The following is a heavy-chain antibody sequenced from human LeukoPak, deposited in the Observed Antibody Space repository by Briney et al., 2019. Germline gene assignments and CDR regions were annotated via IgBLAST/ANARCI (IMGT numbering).Heavy chain of an antibody. J-gene: IGHJ4*02. CDR2: INPNSGGT. Sequence: ASVKVSCTASGYTFTGYYMHWVRQAPGQGLEWMGWINPNSGGTNYAQKFQGRVTMTRDTSISTAYMELSRLRSDDTAVYYCARIYGGNFPFDYWGQGTLVTVSS. CDR3: ARIYGGNFPFDY. CDR1: GYTFTGYY. V-gene: IGHV1-2*02. D-gene: IGHD4-23*01.